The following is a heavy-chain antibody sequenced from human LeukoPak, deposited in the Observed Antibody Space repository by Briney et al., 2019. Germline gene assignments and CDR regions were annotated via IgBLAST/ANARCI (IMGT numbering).Heavy chain of an antibody. CDR3: AKDQGTAIFGMIIPDWYFDL. CDR2: ISGGSNNI. V-gene: IGHV3-23*01. CDR1: GFTFSSYA. D-gene: IGHD3-3*01. J-gene: IGHJ2*01. Sequence: GGSPRLSCAASGFTFSSYAMSWVRQAPGKGLEWVSSISGGSNNINYAGSVKGRFTTSRDNSQNTLYLQMNSLRADDTAVYYCAKDQGTAIFGMIIPDWYFDLWGRGTLVTVSS.